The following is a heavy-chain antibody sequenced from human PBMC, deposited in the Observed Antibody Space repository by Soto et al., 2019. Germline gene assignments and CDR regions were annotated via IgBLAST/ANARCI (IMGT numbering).Heavy chain of an antibody. D-gene: IGHD6-13*01. CDR2: INSDGSST. CDR1: GFTFSSYW. CDR3: ARDRIAADAFDI. J-gene: IGHJ3*02. Sequence: GSLRLSCAASGFTFSSYWMHWVRQAPGKGLVWVSRINSDGSSTSYADSVKGRFTISRDNAKNTLYLQMNSLRAEDTAVYYCARDRIAADAFDIWGQGTMVTVSS. V-gene: IGHV3-74*01.